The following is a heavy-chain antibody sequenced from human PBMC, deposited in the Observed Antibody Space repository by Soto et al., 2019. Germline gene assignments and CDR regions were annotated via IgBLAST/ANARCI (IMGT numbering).Heavy chain of an antibody. J-gene: IGHJ6*02. CDR3: ARKSPAPYYYYAMDV. CDR1: GYSFTTYG. V-gene: IGHV1-18*01. Sequence: QVQLVQSGGEVKKPGASVKVSCKTSGYSFTTYGISWVRQAPGQGLEWTGWISAYNGNPNYAQKIQGRVTMTTDTSTSTAYMETRSLRSDDTAGYYCARKSPAPYYYYAMDVWGQGRTVTVPS. CDR2: ISAYNGNP.